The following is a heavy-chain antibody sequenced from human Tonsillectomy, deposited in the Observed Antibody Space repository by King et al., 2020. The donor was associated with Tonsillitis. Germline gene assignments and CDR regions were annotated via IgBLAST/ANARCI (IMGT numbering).Heavy chain of an antibody. CDR3: ARGGGSSQLDY. D-gene: IGHD2-15*01. CDR2: IFHSGST. CDR1: GYSISSGYY. Sequence: QLQESGPGLVKPSETLSLTCTVSGYSISSGYYWGWIRQPPGKGLGWIGTIFHSGSTYYNPSLKSRVTIPVDTSKNQFSLKRSSVTAADTAVYYCARGGGSSQLDYWGQGTLVPVAP. J-gene: IGHJ4*02. V-gene: IGHV4-38-2*02.